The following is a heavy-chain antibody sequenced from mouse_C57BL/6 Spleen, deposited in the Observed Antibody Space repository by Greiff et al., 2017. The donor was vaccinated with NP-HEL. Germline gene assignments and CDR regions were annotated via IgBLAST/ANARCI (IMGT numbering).Heavy chain of an antibody. D-gene: IGHD4-1*01. Sequence: VQLQQSGPELVKPGASVKISCKASGYSFTGYYMNWVKQSPEKSLEWIGEINPSTGGTTYNQKFKAKATLTVDKSSSTAYMQLKSLTSEDSAVYYCARESKTGTGYFDYWGQGTTLTVSS. V-gene: IGHV1-42*01. CDR2: INPSTGGT. J-gene: IGHJ2*01. CDR3: ARESKTGTGYFDY. CDR1: GYSFTGYY.